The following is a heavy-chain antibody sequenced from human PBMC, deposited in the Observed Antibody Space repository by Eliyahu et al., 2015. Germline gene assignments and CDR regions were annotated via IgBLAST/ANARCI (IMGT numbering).Heavy chain of an antibody. CDR3: VKDLSSSWFGVRYFEH. V-gene: IGHV3-9*01. J-gene: IGHJ1*01. CDR2: INWNSGGI. Sequence: EVQLVESGGGLVQPGRSLRLSCEASGFIFFDYAMHWVRQAPGKGLEWVSGINWNSGGIVYADSVKGRFTISRDNAKNSLYLQMNNLTVEDTAFYYCVKDLSSSWFGVRYFEHWGQGTLVTVSS. D-gene: IGHD6-13*01. CDR1: GFIFFDYA.